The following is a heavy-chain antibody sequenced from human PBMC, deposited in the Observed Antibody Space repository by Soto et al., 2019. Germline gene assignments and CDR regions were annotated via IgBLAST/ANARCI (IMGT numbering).Heavy chain of an antibody. Sequence: QVQLVQSGAEVKKPGASVKVSCKASGYTFTSYDINWVRQATGQGLEWMGWMNPTSGNTGYAQKFRGRVTMTRNTSISTAYMELSSLRSEDTAVYYCARERTGTTSMDVWGQGTTVTVSS. D-gene: IGHD1-1*01. CDR3: ARERTGTTSMDV. CDR1: GYTFTSYD. V-gene: IGHV1-8*01. CDR2: MNPTSGNT. J-gene: IGHJ6*02.